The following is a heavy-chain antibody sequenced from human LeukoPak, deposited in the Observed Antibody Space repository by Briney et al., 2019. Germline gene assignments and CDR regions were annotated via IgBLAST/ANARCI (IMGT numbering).Heavy chain of an antibody. CDR1: GFTFSTYW. CDR2: IKQDGSEK. J-gene: IGHJ4*02. V-gene: IGHV3-7*01. CDR3: ARDRGSSGRLGRFDN. Sequence: RTGGSLRLSCAASGFTFSTYWMTWVRQAPGKGLEWVANIKQDGSEKYYVDSVKGRFTISRDNAKKLLYLQMNSLRVEDTAVYYCARDRGSSGRLGRFDNWGQGTLVTVSP. D-gene: IGHD6-19*01.